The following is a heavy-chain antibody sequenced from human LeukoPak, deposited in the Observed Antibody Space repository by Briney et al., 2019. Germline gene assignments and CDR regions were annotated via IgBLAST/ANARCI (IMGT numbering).Heavy chain of an antibody. D-gene: IGHD5-12*01. V-gene: IGHV1-18*01. CDR3: ARGPSENYSGYDSAYFDY. CDR2: ISAYNSNT. Sequence: GASVKVSCKASGYTFTSYGISWVRQAPGQGLEWMGWISAYNSNTNYAQKLQGRVTMTTDTSTSTAYMELRSLRSDDTAVYYCARGPSENYSGYDSAYFDYWGQGTLVTVSS. J-gene: IGHJ4*02. CDR1: GYTFTSYG.